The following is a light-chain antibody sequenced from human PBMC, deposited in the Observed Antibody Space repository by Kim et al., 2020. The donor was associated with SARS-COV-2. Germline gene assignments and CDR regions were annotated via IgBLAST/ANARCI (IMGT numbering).Light chain of an antibody. Sequence: STGERATLSCSASQSIGNNLAWYKQKPGQAPRLLIYGASTRATGNTARFSGSGSGKDFTLTISSLQSEDFAVYYCQEYNNWPPWTFGQGTKVDIK. CDR3: QEYNNWPPWT. V-gene: IGKV3-15*01. J-gene: IGKJ1*01. CDR2: GAS. CDR1: QSIGNN.